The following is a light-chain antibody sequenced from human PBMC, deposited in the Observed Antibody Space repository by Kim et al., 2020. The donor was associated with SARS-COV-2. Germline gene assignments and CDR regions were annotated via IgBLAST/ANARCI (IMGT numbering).Light chain of an antibody. Sequence: QSVLTQPPSVSGAPGQRVTISCTGSSSNIGANYDVHWYQQFPGTAPKLLIYGNNNRPSGVPDRFSGSKSGTSASLAITGLQAEDEADYYCQSYDSSLSGWVFGGGTKLTVL. CDR1: SSNIGANYD. CDR2: GNN. V-gene: IGLV1-40*01. CDR3: QSYDSSLSGWV. J-gene: IGLJ3*02.